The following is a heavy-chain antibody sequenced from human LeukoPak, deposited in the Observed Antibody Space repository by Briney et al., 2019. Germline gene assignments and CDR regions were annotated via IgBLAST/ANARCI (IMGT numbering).Heavy chain of an antibody. Sequence: SETLSLTCTVSGDSISSGPYYWGWIRQPPGKGLEWIGNIYYGENTYYNPSLKSRVTISVDTSKNQFSLKLSSVTAADTAVYYCARHYLGATTFDYWGQGTLVTVSS. CDR2: IYYGENT. V-gene: IGHV4-39*01. D-gene: IGHD5-12*01. CDR1: GDSISSGPYY. J-gene: IGHJ4*02. CDR3: ARHYLGATTFDY.